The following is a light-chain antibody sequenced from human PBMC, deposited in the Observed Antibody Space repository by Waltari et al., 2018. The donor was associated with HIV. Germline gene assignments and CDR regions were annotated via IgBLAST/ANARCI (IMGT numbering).Light chain of an antibody. CDR1: SPNIGDAL. CDR2: DNH. J-gene: IGLJ2*01. V-gene: IGLV1-51*01. Sequence: QSVLTPPPSVSAAPGPSVPIPCSTRSPNIGDALASRYQHLPGAAPTLVIYDNHNRPSGIPDRFSGSKSGTSATLAITGLQTADEGVYFCGTWSRSLRGAVFGAGTKLTVL. CDR3: GTWSRSLRGAV.